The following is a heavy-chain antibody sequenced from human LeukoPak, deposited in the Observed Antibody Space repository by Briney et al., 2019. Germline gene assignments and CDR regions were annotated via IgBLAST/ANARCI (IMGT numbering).Heavy chain of an antibody. V-gene: IGHV3-15*01. CDR1: GFIFNDAW. J-gene: IGHJ4*02. D-gene: IGHD3-10*01. CDR2: IKSKTHGGTV. CDR3: TTDPVGGSGFDY. Sequence: GGSLRLSCAASGFIFNDAWMTWVRQAPGKGLEWVGRIKSKTHGGTVEYTAPVKGRFTISRDDSKNTLYPQMNSLKTEDTAVYYCTTDPVGGSGFDYWGQGTLVTVSS.